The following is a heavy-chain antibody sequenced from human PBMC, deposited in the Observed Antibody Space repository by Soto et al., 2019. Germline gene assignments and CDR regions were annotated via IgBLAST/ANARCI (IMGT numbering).Heavy chain of an antibody. CDR2: IYPGDSDT. D-gene: IGHD3-9*01. V-gene: IGHV5-51*01. J-gene: IGHJ6*02. CDR1: GYSFTSYW. Sequence: EVQLVQSGAEVKKPGESLKISCKGSGYSFTSYWIGWVRQMPGKGLEWMGIIYPGDSDTRYSPSFQGQVTISADKSISTAYLQWSSLKASDTAMYYCARHWQYYDILTGWGVGGYYGMDVWGQGTTVTVSS. CDR3: ARHWQYYDILTGWGVGGYYGMDV.